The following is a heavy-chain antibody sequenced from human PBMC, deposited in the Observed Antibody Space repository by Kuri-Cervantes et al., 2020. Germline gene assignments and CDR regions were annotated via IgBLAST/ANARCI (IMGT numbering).Heavy chain of an antibody. J-gene: IGHJ4*02. CDR3: AREIAAAGTPFGY. Sequence: GGSLRLSCAASGFTFSSYAMHWVRQAPGKGLEWVAVISYDGSNKYYADSVKGRFTISRDNAKNSLYLQMNSLRAEDTAVYYCAREIAAAGTPFGYWGQGTLVTVSS. V-gene: IGHV3-30-3*01. CDR1: GFTFSSYA. CDR2: ISYDGSNK. D-gene: IGHD6-13*01.